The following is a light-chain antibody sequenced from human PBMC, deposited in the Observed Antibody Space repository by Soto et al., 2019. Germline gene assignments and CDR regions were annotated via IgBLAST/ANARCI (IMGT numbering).Light chain of an antibody. CDR2: GAS. J-gene: IGKJ1*01. CDR1: QSVNIN. Sequence: EIVMTQSPATLSVSPGERATLSCRASQSVNINLAWYQQKPGQAPRLLIFGASSRANGIPARFSGSGSGTEFTLTISNLQTEDFATYYCQQSYSSPPTFGQGTKVEIK. V-gene: IGKV3-15*01. CDR3: QQSYSSPPT.